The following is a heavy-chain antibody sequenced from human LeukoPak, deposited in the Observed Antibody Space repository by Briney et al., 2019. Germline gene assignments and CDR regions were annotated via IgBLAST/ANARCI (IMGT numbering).Heavy chain of an antibody. CDR1: GDSVSSNSAA. V-gene: IGHV6-1*01. CDR3: ARGPGYNRIAAASRVGKGPMGGGSYGMDV. J-gene: IGHJ6*02. D-gene: IGHD6-13*01. CDR2: TYYRSKWYN. Sequence: SQTLSLTCAISGDSVSSNSAAWNWIRQSPSRGLEWLGRTYYRSKWYNDYAVSVKSRITINPDTSKNQFSLKLSSVTAADTAVYYCARGPGYNRIAAASRVGKGPMGGGSYGMDVWGQGTTVTVSS.